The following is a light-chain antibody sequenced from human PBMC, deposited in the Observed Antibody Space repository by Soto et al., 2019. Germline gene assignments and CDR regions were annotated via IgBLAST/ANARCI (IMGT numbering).Light chain of an antibody. J-gene: IGKJ1*01. V-gene: IGKV1-5*01. Sequence: DIQMTQSPSTVSASVGDGVTITCRASQSISTWLAWYQQKPGKAPKLLIYDASTLESGVPSGFSGSGSGTEFTLTISSLQPDDFATYYCQQYHIWPPWTSGQGTKVDI. CDR3: QQYHIWPPWT. CDR2: DAS. CDR1: QSISTW.